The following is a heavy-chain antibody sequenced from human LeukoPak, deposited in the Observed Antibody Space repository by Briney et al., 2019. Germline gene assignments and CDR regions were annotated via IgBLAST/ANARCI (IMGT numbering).Heavy chain of an antibody. V-gene: IGHV3-23*01. CDR3: AGAGY. CDR1: GFTFSPYA. J-gene: IGHJ4*02. Sequence: GGALRLSRASSGFTFSPYALSRVRQAAGKGLEWVSTISGSGGNTYYADSVKGRFTISRDNSRNTLYLQMNSLRAEDTALYYCAGAGYWGQGTLVTVSS. D-gene: IGHD4/OR15-4a*01. CDR2: ISGSGGNT.